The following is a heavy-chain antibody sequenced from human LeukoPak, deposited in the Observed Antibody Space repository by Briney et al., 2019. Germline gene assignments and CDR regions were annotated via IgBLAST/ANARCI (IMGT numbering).Heavy chain of an antibody. D-gene: IGHD4-17*01. CDR1: GFAFRSRA. CDR3: AKIPYGDYVLDYYYYMDV. CDR2: IRYDGSKK. Sequence: PGGSLRLSCTASGFAFRSRAMHWVRQAPGKGLEWVAFIRYDGSKKFYADSVKGRFTISRDNSKNTLYLQMYSLRAEDTAVYYCAKIPYGDYVLDYYYYMDVWGKGTTVTISS. J-gene: IGHJ6*03. V-gene: IGHV3-30*02.